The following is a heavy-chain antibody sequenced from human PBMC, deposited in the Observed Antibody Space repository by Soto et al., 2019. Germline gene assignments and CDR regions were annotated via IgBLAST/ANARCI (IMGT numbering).Heavy chain of an antibody. V-gene: IGHV4-59*01. CDR3: ARVNSSGWAFDY. D-gene: IGHD6-19*01. Sequence: QVQLQESGPGLVKPSETLSLTCTVSGGSISSYYWSWIRQPPGKGLEWIGYIYYSGSTNYNPSLKSRVTISVDTSKNQFSLKLSSVTAADTAVYYCARVNSSGWAFDYWGQGTLVTGSS. CDR2: IYYSGST. CDR1: GGSISSYY. J-gene: IGHJ4*02.